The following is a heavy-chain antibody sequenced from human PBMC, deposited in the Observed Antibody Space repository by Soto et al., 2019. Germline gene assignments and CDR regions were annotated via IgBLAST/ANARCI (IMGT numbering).Heavy chain of an antibody. CDR3: AAESYDSSGYYYWFDP. CDR2: IVVGSGNT. CDR1: GFTFTSSA. D-gene: IGHD3-22*01. V-gene: IGHV1-58*02. J-gene: IGHJ5*02. Sequence: ASVKVSCKASGFTFTSSAMQWVRQARGQRLEWIGWIVVGSGNTNYAQKFQERVTITRDMSTSTAYMELSSLRSEDTAVYYCAAESYDSSGYYYWFDPWGQGTLVTVSS.